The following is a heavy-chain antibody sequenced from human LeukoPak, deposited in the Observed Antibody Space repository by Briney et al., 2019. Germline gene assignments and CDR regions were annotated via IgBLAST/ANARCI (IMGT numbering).Heavy chain of an antibody. V-gene: IGHV3-30*02. CDR2: IRYDGSNK. CDR3: AKDRGIVVVPAAINWFDP. CDR1: GFTFSSYG. J-gene: IGHJ5*02. Sequence: GGSLRLSCAASGFTFSSYGMHWVRQAPGKGLEWVAFIRYDGSNKYYADSVKGRFTISRDNSKNTLYLQMNSLRAEDTAVYYCAKDRGIVVVPAAINWFDPWGQGTLVTVSS. D-gene: IGHD2-2*02.